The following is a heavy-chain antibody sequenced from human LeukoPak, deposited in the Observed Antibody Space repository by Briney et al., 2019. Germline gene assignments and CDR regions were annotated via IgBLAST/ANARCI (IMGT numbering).Heavy chain of an antibody. CDR3: VRDPSNSWNWFDL. CDR2: LGTDGTYT. CDR1: GFNLRDYW. D-gene: IGHD4-11*01. V-gene: IGHV3-74*01. Sequence: GGSLRLSCAASGFNLRDYWMHWVLQAPGKGLVWVSRLGTDGTYTNYADSVTGRFTISRDNAKNTLYLQMDSLRAEETSFYYCVRDPSNSWNWFDLWGQGTLVTVSS. J-gene: IGHJ5*02.